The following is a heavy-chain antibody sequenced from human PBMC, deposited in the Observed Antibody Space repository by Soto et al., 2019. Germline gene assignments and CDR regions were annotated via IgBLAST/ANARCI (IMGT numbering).Heavy chain of an antibody. CDR1: GGSFSGYY. CDR2: INHSGST. Sequence: SETLSLTCAVYGGSFSGYYWSWIRQPPGKGLEWIGEINHSGSTNYNPSLKSRVTISVDTSKNQFSLKLSSVTAADTAVYYCARAVVPAATSLFDYWGQGTLVTVS. V-gene: IGHV4-34*01. D-gene: IGHD2-2*01. CDR3: ARAVVPAATSLFDY. J-gene: IGHJ4*02.